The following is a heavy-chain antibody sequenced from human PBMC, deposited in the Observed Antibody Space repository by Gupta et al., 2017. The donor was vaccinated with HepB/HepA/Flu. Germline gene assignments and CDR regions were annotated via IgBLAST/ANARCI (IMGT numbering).Heavy chain of an antibody. Sequence: QVQLLESGGGVVQPGRSLRLSCAASGFSFSISGMQWVRQAPGKGLEWVAAIWYDGSNQYYTDSVKGRFTISRDNSKNMLYLQMNSLRVDDTAVYYCARDGYCSGGRCDHYKGVDVWGQGTTVTVSS. V-gene: IGHV3-33*01. CDR1: GFSFSISG. J-gene: IGHJ6*02. CDR2: IWYDGSNQ. D-gene: IGHD2-15*01. CDR3: ARDGYCSGGRCDHYKGVDV.